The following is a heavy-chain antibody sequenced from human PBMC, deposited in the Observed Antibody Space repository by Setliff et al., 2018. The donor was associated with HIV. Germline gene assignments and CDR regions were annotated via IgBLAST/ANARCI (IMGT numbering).Heavy chain of an antibody. CDR1: GGSINSGTYY. J-gene: IGHJ4*02. Sequence: SETLSLTCTVSGGSINSGTYYWSWIRQPAGKGLEWIGHYYITGDTNYNPSLKSRVTILVDTSKNQVSLKVTFVTTADTAVYYCARRYSSSWYFDYWGRGTLVTSPQ. D-gene: IGHD6-13*01. V-gene: IGHV4-61*09. CDR2: YYITGDT. CDR3: ARRYSSSWYFDY.